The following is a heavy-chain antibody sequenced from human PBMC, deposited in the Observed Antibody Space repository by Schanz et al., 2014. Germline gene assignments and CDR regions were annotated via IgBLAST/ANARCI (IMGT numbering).Heavy chain of an antibody. D-gene: IGHD1-20*01. V-gene: IGHV3-23*01. Sequence: EVQLLESGGGLVQPGGSLRLSCAASGFTFSSYAMTWVRQIPGKGLEWVSAISASGGTTYYADSVKGRFTISRNNSKNALYLQMTSRRAEDTAVYYCANNWNLDYWGQGTLVIVSS. CDR3: ANNWNLDY. J-gene: IGHJ4*02. CDR2: ISASGGTT. CDR1: GFTFSSYA.